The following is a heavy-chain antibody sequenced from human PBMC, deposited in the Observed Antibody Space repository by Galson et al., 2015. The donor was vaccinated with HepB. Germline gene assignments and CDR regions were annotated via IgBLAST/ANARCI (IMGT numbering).Heavy chain of an antibody. CDR3: ARDGLDNKSGSYYREYYYYYGMDV. CDR2: INPNSGGT. Sequence: SVKVSCKASGYTFTGYYMHWVRQAPGQGLEWMGWINPNSGGTNYAQKFQGRVTMTRDTSISTAYMELSRLRSDDTAVYYCARDGLDNKSGSYYREYYYYYGMDVWGQGTTVTVSS. V-gene: IGHV1-2*02. J-gene: IGHJ6*02. D-gene: IGHD3-10*01. CDR1: GYTFTGYY.